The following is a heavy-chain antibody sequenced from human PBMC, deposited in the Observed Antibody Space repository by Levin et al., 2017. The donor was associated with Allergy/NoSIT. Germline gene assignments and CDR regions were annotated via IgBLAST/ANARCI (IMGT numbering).Heavy chain of an antibody. D-gene: IGHD3-10*01. CDR1: GGSVSSSNW. Sequence: PSETLSLTCAVSGGSVSSSNWWSWVRQPPGKGLEWIGEIYHSGSTNNNPSLRSRLTMSLDKSKNQFSLRLSSVTAADTAVYYCAKGGYYGSGTYTNTPFDSWGQGTLVTVSS. CDR3: AKGGYYGSGTYTNTPFDS. CDR2: IYHSGST. V-gene: IGHV4-4*02. J-gene: IGHJ4*02.